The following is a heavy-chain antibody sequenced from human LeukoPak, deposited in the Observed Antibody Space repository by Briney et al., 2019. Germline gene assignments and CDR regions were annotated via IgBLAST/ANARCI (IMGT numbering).Heavy chain of an antibody. CDR3: ARSLAAAALYYYYGMGV. CDR1: GFTVSSNY. J-gene: IGHJ6*02. D-gene: IGHD6-13*01. Sequence: QSGESLRLSCAASGFTVSSNYMSWVRQAPGKGLEWVSVIYSGGSTYYADSVKGRFTISRDNSKNTLYLQMNSLRAEDTAVYYCARSLAAAALYYYYGMGVWGQGTTVTVSS. V-gene: IGHV3-66*01. CDR2: IYSGGST.